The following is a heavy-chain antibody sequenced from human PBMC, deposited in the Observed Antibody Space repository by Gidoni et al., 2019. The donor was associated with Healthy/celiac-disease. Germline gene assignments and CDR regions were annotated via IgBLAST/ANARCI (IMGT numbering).Heavy chain of an antibody. J-gene: IGHJ2*01. D-gene: IGHD6-13*01. Sequence: QVQLQQWGAGLLKPSETLSLTCAVYGGSFSGYYWSWIRQPPGKGLEWIGENNHSGSTNYNPSLKSRVTISVDTSKNQFSLKLSSVTAADTAVYYCAREPSIAAAETLDYWYFDLWGRGTLVTVSS. CDR3: AREPSIAAAETLDYWYFDL. CDR1: GGSFSGYY. CDR2: NNHSGST. V-gene: IGHV4-34*01.